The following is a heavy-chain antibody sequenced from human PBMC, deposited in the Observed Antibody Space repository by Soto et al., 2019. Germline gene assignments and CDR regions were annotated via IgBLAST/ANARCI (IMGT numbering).Heavy chain of an antibody. J-gene: IGHJ5*02. Sequence: QVQLVQSGAEVKKPGSSVKVSCKASGGTFSSYAISWVRQTPGHGLEWMGGIIPIFGTANYGQKFQGRVTTAAYESTGTAYMGLSSLRSEDTAVYYCARGPWVARSKVGSYNRFDPWGQGGLVIVSS. CDR3: ARGPWVARSKVGSYNRFDP. CDR2: IIPIFGTA. CDR1: GGTFSSYA. D-gene: IGHD1-26*01. V-gene: IGHV1-69*01.